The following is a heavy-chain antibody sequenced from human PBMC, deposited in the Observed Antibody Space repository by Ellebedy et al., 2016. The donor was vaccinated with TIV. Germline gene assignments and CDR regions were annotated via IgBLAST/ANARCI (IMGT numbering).Heavy chain of an antibody. J-gene: IGHJ5*02. CDR2: VYYSGSP. Sequence: MPSETLSLTCTVPGGSTSTYYWTWIRQPPGKGLEWIGNVYYSGSPNYNPSLKSRVTISLDTSKKQFSLKLDSVTAADTAVYYCARGFLSKWLDPWGRGILVTVAS. CDR3: ARGFLSKWLDP. V-gene: IGHV4-59*01. CDR1: GGSTSTYY.